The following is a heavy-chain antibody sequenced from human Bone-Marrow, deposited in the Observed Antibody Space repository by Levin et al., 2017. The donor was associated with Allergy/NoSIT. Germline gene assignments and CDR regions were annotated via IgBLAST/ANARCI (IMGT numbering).Heavy chain of an antibody. CDR3: AKEWEGDCGGGECTTPYFDY. V-gene: IGHV3-30*18. CDR2: ISFDGSDR. Sequence: PGESLKISCTASGFTFTTFGMHWVRQAPGKGLEWVAIISFDGSDRSYADSVKGRFTVSRDNSKGTLYLQMNSLRPEDTGVYYCAKEWEGDCGGGECTTPYFDYRGQGTLVTVSS. CDR1: GFTFTTFG. J-gene: IGHJ4*02. D-gene: IGHD2-21*01.